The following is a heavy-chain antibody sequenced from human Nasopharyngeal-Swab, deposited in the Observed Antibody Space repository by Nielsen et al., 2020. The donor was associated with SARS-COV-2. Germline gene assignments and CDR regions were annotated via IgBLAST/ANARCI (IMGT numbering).Heavy chain of an antibody. CDR3: AAAYYDILTGLDYYYYYGMDV. D-gene: IGHD3-9*01. J-gene: IGHJ6*02. V-gene: IGHV1-58*02. CDR2: IGVGSGNT. CDR1: GFTFTSSA. Sequence: SVKVSCKASGFTFTSSAMQWVRQARGQRLEWIGWIGVGSGNTNYAQKFQERVTITRDMSTSTAYMELSSLRSEDTAVYYCAAAYYDILTGLDYYYYYGMDVWGQGTTVTVSS.